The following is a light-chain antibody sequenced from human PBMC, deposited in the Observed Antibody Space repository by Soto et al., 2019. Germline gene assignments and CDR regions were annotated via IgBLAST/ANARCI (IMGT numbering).Light chain of an antibody. V-gene: IGLV2-8*01. CDR1: SGDVGGHNF. CDR3: SSYAGTNNV. CDR2: EVS. Sequence: QSALTQPPSASGSPGPAVTISCTGTSGDVGGHNFVSWYQFHPGKAPKLIIYEVSKRPSGVPNRFSGSKSDNTASLTVSGLQAEDEADYFCSSYAGTNNVFGGGTKLTVL. J-gene: IGLJ3*02.